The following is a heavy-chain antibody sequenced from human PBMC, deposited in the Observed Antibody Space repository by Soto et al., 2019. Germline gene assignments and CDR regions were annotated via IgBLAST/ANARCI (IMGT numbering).Heavy chain of an antibody. J-gene: IGHJ5*02. CDR1: GGSISSSSYY. CDR2: IYYSGST. CDR3: ARHAVVVPANWFDP. V-gene: IGHV4-39*01. D-gene: IGHD2-2*01. Sequence: SETLSLTCTVSGGSISSSSYYWGWIRQPPGKGLEWIGSIYYSGSTYYNPSLKSRVTISVDTSKNQFSLKLSSVTAADTAVYYCARHAVVVPANWFDPWGQGTLVTVSS.